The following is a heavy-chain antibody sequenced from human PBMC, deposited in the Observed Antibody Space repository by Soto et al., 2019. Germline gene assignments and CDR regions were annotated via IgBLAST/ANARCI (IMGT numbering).Heavy chain of an antibody. Sequence: GGSLRLSCAASGFTVSSNYMSWVRQAPGKGLEWVSVIYSGGSTYYADSVKGRFTISRDNSKNTLYLQMNSLRTGDTAVYYCAKASGGYGPVDDYWGQGTLVTVSS. CDR3: AKASGGYGPVDDY. CDR1: GFTVSSNY. D-gene: IGHD3-22*01. J-gene: IGHJ4*02. CDR2: IYSGGST. V-gene: IGHV3-66*01.